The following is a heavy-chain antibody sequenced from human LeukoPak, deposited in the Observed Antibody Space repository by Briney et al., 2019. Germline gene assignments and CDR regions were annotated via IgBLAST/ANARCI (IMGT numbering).Heavy chain of an antibody. CDR1: GYSISSGYY. J-gene: IGHJ3*02. D-gene: IGHD1-26*01. V-gene: IGHV4-61*02. Sequence: SETLSLTCTVSGYSISSGYYWGWVRQPAGKGLEWIGRIYTSGSTNYNPSLKSRVTISVDTSKNQFSLKLSSVTAADTAVYYCARHRAIVGATRAFDIWGQGTMVTVSS. CDR3: ARHRAIVGATRAFDI. CDR2: IYTSGST.